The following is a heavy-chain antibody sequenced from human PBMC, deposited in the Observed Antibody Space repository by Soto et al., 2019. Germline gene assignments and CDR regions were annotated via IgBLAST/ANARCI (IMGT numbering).Heavy chain of an antibody. D-gene: IGHD2-15*01. J-gene: IGHJ4*02. CDR2: IYHSGTT. V-gene: IGHV4-30-2*01. CDR1: GGSICNDDYS. Sequence: KASETLSLTCTVSGGSICNDDYSWVCVRQPPGKGLEWIGYIYHSGTTYYNPSLTSRVTISVDGSNNQFSLKLTSMTAADTAVYYCATVIPATRYFAYWGQGILVTVSS. CDR3: ATVIPATRYFAY.